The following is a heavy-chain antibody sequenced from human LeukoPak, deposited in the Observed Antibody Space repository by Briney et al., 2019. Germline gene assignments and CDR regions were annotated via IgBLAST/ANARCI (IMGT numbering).Heavy chain of an antibody. D-gene: IGHD2-2*01. Sequence: GESLKISCKGSGYRFTNYWIGWVRQMPGKGLEWMGIIYPGDSETRYSPSFQGQVTISADKSISTAYLQWSSLKASDTAMYYCARESSTSFRPWGQGTLVTVSS. CDR3: ARESSTSFRP. CDR1: GYRFTNYW. V-gene: IGHV5-51*01. CDR2: IYPGDSET. J-gene: IGHJ5*02.